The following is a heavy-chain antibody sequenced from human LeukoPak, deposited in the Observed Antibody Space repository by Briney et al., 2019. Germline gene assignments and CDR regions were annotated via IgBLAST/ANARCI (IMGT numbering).Heavy chain of an antibody. CDR1: GNYW. J-gene: IGHJ4*02. Sequence: GGSLRLSCAASGNYWMHWVRQAPGKGLVWVSHINSDGSWTSYADSVKGRFTISKDNAKNTVYLQMNSLRAEDTAVYYCVSFYEAYWGRGTLVTVSS. CDR3: VSFYEAY. D-gene: IGHD2/OR15-2a*01. V-gene: IGHV3-74*01. CDR2: INSDGSWT.